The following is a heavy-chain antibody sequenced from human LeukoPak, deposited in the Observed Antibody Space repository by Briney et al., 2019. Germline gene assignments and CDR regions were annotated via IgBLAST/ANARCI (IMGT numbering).Heavy chain of an antibody. CDR3: AKAIFNLWGVIKVWIVP. D-gene: IGHD3-10*01. V-gene: IGHV3-30*02. CDR1: GFTFSSYG. Sequence: PWGSMRLSCAASGFTFSSYGMHWVRQAPGKWLEWVAFIRYDGSNKYYADSGKGRFTIARDNSKNTMCLQMNSMRAEDTAVYYCAKAIFNLWGVIKVWIVPAGEGALVTDSP. J-gene: IGHJ5*02. CDR2: IRYDGSNK.